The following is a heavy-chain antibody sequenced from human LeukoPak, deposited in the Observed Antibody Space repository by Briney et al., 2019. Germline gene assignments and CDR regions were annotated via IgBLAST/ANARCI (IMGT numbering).Heavy chain of an antibody. V-gene: IGHV3-74*01. CDR2: INSDETSP. Sequence: PGGSLRLSCAASGFTFSSYWMHWVRQAPGKGLVWVSGINSDETSPIYADSVKGRFTISRDNAKNTLFLQMNSLRAEDTAVYYCSRGYSGGFDYWGQGTLVTVSS. J-gene: IGHJ4*02. CDR3: SRGYSGGFDY. D-gene: IGHD2-15*01. CDR1: GFTFSSYW.